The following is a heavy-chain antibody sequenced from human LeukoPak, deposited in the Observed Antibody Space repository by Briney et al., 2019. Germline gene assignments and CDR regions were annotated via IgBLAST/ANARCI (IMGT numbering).Heavy chain of an antibody. D-gene: IGHD6-19*01. V-gene: IGHV4-59*01. CDR1: GDSISIFY. CDR2: VHNGVNP. J-gene: IGHJ3*02. Sequence: PSESMSLTSTVSGDSISIFYWSWVRLAPGGGLGWVGNVHNGVNPNYNPSLKSRVTILLDTSKNQFSLKLSSMTAADTAMYYCARTKKWLAFEMWGQGTMVTVSS. CDR3: ARTKKWLAFEM.